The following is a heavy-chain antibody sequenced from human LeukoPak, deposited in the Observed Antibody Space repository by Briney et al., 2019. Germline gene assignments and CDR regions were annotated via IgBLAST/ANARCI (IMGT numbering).Heavy chain of an antibody. CDR2: IFPGDSDT. CDR3: ASEYCSGGNCYFDY. V-gene: IGHV5-51*01. J-gene: IGHJ4*02. Sequence: GESLKISCKGSEYSFATYWIGWVRQMPGQGREWMGIIFPGDSDTRSSPSFQGQVTISADKSISTAYLQWSSLKASDTAIYYCASEYCSGGNCYFDYWGQGTLVTVSS. CDR1: EYSFATYW. D-gene: IGHD2-15*01.